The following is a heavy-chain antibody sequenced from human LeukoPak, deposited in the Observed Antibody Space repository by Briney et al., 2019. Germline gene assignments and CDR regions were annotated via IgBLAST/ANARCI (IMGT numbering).Heavy chain of an antibody. CDR1: GGSISSSSYY. J-gene: IGHJ4*02. CDR2: INHSGST. Sequence: SETLSLTCTVSGGSISSSSYYWSWIRQPPGKGLEWIVEINHSGSTNYNPSLKSRITISVDTSKNQFSLKLSSVTAADTAVYYCARHQRRITRRGAIDYWGQGTLVTVSS. V-gene: IGHV4-39*01. D-gene: IGHD3-10*01. CDR3: ARHQRRITRRGAIDY.